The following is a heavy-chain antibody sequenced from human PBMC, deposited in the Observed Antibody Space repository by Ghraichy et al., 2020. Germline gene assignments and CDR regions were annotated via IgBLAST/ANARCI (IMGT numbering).Heavy chain of an antibody. CDR3: ARGRTEQWLAEDGMDV. Sequence: GGSLRLSCAASGFTFSSYGMHWVRQAPGKGLEWVAVIWYDGSNKYYADSVKGRFTISRDNSKNTLYLQMNSLRAEDTAVYYCARGRTEQWLAEDGMDVWGQGTTVTVSS. CDR1: GFTFSSYG. CDR2: IWYDGSNK. J-gene: IGHJ6*02. D-gene: IGHD6-19*01. V-gene: IGHV3-33*01.